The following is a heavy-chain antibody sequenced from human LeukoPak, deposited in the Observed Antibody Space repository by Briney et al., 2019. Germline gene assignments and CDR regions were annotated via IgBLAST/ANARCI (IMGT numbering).Heavy chain of an antibody. D-gene: IGHD4-17*01. CDR1: GYTFTGYY. J-gene: IGHJ4*02. CDR3: ARQDYGDFLPPAGY. CDR2: INPDIGVT. V-gene: IGHV1-2*02. Sequence: ASVKVSCKASGYTFTGYYMHWVRQAPGQGLDWMGWINPDIGVTKYAQKFQDRVTMTRDTSIGTAYMELSRLRSDDTAVYYCARQDYGDFLPPAGYWGQGTLVTVSS.